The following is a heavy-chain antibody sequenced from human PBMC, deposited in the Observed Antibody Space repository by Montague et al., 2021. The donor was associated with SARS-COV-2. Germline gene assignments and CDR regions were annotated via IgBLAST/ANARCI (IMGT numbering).Heavy chain of an antibody. Sequence: SETLSLTCTVSGGSISTSSYYWGWIRQPPGKGLDWIGSIDYSGSTYYNPSLKSRVTISVDTSKNQFSLKLSSVTAADTAVYCCAMRGGALDAVDIWGQGTMVIVSS. J-gene: IGHJ3*02. CDR3: AMRGGALDAVDI. CDR1: GGSISTSSYY. CDR2: IDYSGST. V-gene: IGHV4-39*01. D-gene: IGHD3-10*01.